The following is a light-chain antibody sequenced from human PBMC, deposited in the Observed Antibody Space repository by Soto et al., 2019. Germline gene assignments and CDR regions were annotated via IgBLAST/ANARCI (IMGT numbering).Light chain of an antibody. Sequence: EIVMTQSPATLSVSPGERASLSCRASQSVSSNLAWYQQKPGQAPRLLIYGASTRATGIPARFSGSGSGAEFTLTISSLQSEDLAVYYCQQYNKWPLTFGGGTKVEIK. V-gene: IGKV3-15*01. CDR1: QSVSSN. CDR2: GAS. J-gene: IGKJ4*01. CDR3: QQYNKWPLT.